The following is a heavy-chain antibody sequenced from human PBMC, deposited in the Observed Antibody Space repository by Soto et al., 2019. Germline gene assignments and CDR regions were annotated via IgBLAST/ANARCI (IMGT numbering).Heavy chain of an antibody. D-gene: IGHD6-13*01. CDR2: IWYDGSNK. CDR1: GFTFSSYG. CDR3: ARDSLIAAAAIIPSPIDY. V-gene: IGHV3-33*01. J-gene: IGHJ4*02. Sequence: GGSLRLSCAASGFTFSSYGMHWVRQAPGKGLEWVAVIWYDGSNKYYADSVKGRFTISRDNSKNTLYLQMNSLRAEDTAVYYCARDSLIAAAAIIPSPIDYWGQGTLVTVSS.